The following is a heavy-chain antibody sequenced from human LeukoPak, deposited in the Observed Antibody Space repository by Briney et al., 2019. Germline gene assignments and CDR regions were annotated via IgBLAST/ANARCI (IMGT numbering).Heavy chain of an antibody. CDR1: EFILSGYW. J-gene: IGHJ4*02. Sequence: PGGSLRLSCAASEFILSGYWMNRVHQAPGKGLEWVANIKQDGSEKQYVDSVRGRFTISRDNAKNSLYLQMNSLRVEDTAVYYCARDGFVGAADYWGQGTLVTVSS. CDR3: ARDGFVGAADY. CDR2: IKQDGSEK. V-gene: IGHV3-7*01. D-gene: IGHD6-13*01.